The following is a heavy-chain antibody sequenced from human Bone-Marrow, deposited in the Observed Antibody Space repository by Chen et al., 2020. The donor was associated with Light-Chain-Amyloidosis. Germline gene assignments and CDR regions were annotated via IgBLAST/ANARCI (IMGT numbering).Heavy chain of an antibody. J-gene: IGHJ4*02. V-gene: IGHV5-51*01. CDR1: AYTSPNYW. D-gene: IGHD5-12*01. Sequence: VQLEQSGPAVKKPGEPLQISCKGTAYTSPNYWIGWVGQVPGKGMEWMGVIYPDDSDARYSPSFEGQVTISADKSITTAYLQWRSLKASDTAMYYCARRRDGYNFDYWGQGTLVTVSS. CDR3: ARRRDGYNFDY. CDR2: IYPDDSDA.